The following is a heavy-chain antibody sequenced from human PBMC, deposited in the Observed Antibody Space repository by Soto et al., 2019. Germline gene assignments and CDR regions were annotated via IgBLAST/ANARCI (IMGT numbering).Heavy chain of an antibody. CDR1: GFTFSINA. CDR2: ISANGQGI. J-gene: IGHJ4*02. D-gene: IGHD2-2*01. V-gene: IGHV3-23*01. CDR3: AKDRDYPRDQFHY. Sequence: EVQLLESGGGLVQPGGSLRLSCATSGFTFSINALRWVRQAPGKWLEWVSAISANGQGIYYAYSVRVRFSISRDNSRNTVILHMDSLRAEDTAVYYCAKDRDYPRDQFHYWGQGTLVTVSS.